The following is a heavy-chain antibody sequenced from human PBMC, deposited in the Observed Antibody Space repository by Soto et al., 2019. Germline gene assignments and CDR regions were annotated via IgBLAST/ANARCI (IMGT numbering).Heavy chain of an antibody. Sequence: PGGSQRVSGAASEFSFRSYSMNWVRQAQGKGLEWLSSLSSSSSSIYYADSVKGRFTISRDNAKNSLYLQINGLRAEDTAVYSCSRILIIPTTRGSYFDYWGQATLVTSPQ. CDR2: LSSSSSSI. J-gene: IGHJ4*02. D-gene: IGHD1-1*01. CDR1: EFSFRSYS. CDR3: SRILIIPTTRGSYFDY. V-gene: IGHV3-21*01.